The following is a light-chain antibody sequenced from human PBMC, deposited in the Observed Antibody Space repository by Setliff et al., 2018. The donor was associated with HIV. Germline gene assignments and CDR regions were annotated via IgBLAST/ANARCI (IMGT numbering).Light chain of an antibody. CDR2: SNI. Sequence: QSVLTQPPSASGTPGQRVTISCSGSRSNIGRNSVTWYQQFPRAAPKLLIYSNIQQPSGVPDRFSGSKSGSSASLAISGLQSEDEADYYCAAWDDTVNGYVFGTGTKVTVL. CDR1: RSNIGRNS. J-gene: IGLJ1*01. CDR3: AAWDDTVNGYV. V-gene: IGLV1-44*01.